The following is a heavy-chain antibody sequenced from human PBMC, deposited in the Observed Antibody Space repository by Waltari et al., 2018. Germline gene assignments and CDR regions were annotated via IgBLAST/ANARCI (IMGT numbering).Heavy chain of an antibody. CDR2: ISPIFGTA. V-gene: IGHV1-69*01. CDR1: GGTFSSYA. J-gene: IGHJ4*02. Sequence: QVQLVQSGAEVKKPGSSVKVSCKASGGTFSSYAISWVRQAPGQGLGWMGGISPIFGTANYAQKFQGRVTITADESTSTAYMELSSLRSEDTAVYYCARGGWDCTNGVCPYFDYWGQGTLVTVSS. CDR3: ARGGWDCTNGVCPYFDY. D-gene: IGHD2-8*01.